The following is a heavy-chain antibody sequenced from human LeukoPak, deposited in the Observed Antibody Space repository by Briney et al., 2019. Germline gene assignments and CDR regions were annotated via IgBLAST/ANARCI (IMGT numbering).Heavy chain of an antibody. Sequence: GASVKVSCKASGGTFSSYAISWVRQAPGQGLEWMGGIIPIFGTANYAQKFQVRVTITADESTSTAYMELSSLRSEDTAVYYCARDKGGPNRGTFDYWGQGTLVTVSS. CDR3: ARDKGGPNRGTFDY. CDR1: GGTFSSYA. D-gene: IGHD3-10*01. J-gene: IGHJ4*02. V-gene: IGHV1-69*13. CDR2: IIPIFGTA.